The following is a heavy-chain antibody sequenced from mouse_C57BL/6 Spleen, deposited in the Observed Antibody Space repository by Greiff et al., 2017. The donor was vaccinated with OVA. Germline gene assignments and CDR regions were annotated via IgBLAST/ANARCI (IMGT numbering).Heavy chain of an antibody. V-gene: IGHV1-54*01. CDR1: GYAFTNYL. CDR2: INPGSGGT. J-gene: IGHJ2*01. D-gene: IGHD2-1*01. Sequence: QVQLQQSGAELVRPGTSVKVSCKASGYAFTNYLIEGVKQRPGQGLEWIGVINPGSGGTNYNEKFKGKATLTADKSSSTAYMQLSSLTSEDSAVYFCARSRGNYYFDYWGQGTTLTVSS. CDR3: ARSRGNYYFDY.